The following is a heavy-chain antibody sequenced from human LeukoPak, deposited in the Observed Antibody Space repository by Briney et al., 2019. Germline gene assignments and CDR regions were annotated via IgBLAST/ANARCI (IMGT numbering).Heavy chain of an antibody. V-gene: IGHV3-30*18. CDR3: ANIWGPQGYFDH. D-gene: IGHD3-16*01. CDR1: GFTFSSYG. Sequence: PGRSLRLSCAASGFTFSSYGMHWVRQAPGKGLEWVAVISYDGSNKYYADSVKGRFTISRDNSKNTLYLQMNSLRAEDTAVYYCANIWGPQGYFDHWGQGTLVTVSS. J-gene: IGHJ4*02. CDR2: ISYDGSNK.